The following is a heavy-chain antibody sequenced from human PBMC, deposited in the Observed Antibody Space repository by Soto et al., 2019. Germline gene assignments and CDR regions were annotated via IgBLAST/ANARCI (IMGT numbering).Heavy chain of an antibody. CDR2: IIPIFGTA. CDR1: GGTFSSYA. Sequence: GASVKVSCKASGGTFSSYAISWVRQAPGQGLEWMGGIIPIFGTANYAQKFQGRVTITADESTSTAYMELSSLRSEDTAVYYCASPWDGYYDILTGYGYYYYYGVDVSGQGPTVTVSS. V-gene: IGHV1-69*13. D-gene: IGHD3-9*01. J-gene: IGHJ6*02. CDR3: ASPWDGYYDILTGYGYYYYYGVDV.